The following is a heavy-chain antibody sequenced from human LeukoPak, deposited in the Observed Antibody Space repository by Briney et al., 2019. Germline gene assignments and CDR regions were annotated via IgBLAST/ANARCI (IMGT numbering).Heavy chain of an antibody. CDR3: AKIGHYGGYYDY. CDR2: IRYDGSNK. J-gene: IGHJ4*02. Sequence: PGGSLRLSCVASGFTFSSYAMSWVRQAPGKGLEWVAFIRYDGSNKYYADSVKGRFTISRDNSKNTLYLQMNSLRAEDTAVYYCAKIGHYGGYYDYWGQGTLVTVSS. D-gene: IGHD3-10*01. CDR1: GFTFSSYA. V-gene: IGHV3-30*02.